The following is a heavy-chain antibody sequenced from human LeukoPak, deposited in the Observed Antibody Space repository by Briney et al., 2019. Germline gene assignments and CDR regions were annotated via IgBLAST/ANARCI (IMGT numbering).Heavy chain of an antibody. V-gene: IGHV3-21*01. Sequence: GGSLRLSCAASGFTFSSYSMSWVRQAPGKGLEWVSFISSSSSYIYYADSVKGRFTISRDNAKNTLNLQMNSLRAEDTAVYYCARDLGQYYDTSDNWFDPWGQGTLVTVSS. CDR3: ARDLGQYYDTSDNWFDP. CDR2: ISSSSSYI. D-gene: IGHD3-22*01. CDR1: GFTFSSYS. J-gene: IGHJ5*02.